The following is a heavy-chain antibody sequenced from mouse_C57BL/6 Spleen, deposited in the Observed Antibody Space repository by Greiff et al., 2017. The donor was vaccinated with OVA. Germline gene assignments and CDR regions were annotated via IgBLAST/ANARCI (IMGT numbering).Heavy chain of an antibody. Sequence: EVMLVESGGDLVKPGGSLKLSCAASGFTFSSYGMSWVRQTPDKRLEWVATISSGGSYTYYPDRVKGRFTISRDNAKNILYLQMSSLKSEDTAMYYCAIIPPYDYDGYYYAMDYWGQGTSVTVSS. CDR1: GFTFSSYG. CDR3: AIIPPYDYDGYYYAMDY. CDR2: ISSGGSYT. D-gene: IGHD2-4*01. V-gene: IGHV5-6*01. J-gene: IGHJ4*01.